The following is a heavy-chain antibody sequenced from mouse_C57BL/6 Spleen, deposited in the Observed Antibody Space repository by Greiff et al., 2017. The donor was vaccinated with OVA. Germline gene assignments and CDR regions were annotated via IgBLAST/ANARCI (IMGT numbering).Heavy chain of an antibody. D-gene: IGHD2-4*01. J-gene: IGHJ2*01. CDR3: ARNSDMITTPYFDY. V-gene: IGHV2-2*01. CDR2: IWSGGST. Sequence: VMLVESGPGLVQPSQSLSITCTVSGFSLTSYGVHWVRQSPGKGLEWLGVIWSGGSTDYNAAFISKLSISKDNSKIQVFFKMNSLQADDTAIYYCARNSDMITTPYFDYWGQGTTLTVSS. CDR1: GFSLTSYG.